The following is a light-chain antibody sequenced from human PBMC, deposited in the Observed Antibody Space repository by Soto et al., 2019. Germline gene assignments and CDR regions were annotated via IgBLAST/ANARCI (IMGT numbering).Light chain of an antibody. CDR2: GNS. Sequence: QSVLTQPPSVSGAPGQGVTISCTGGSSNIGANYDVHWYQQLPGTAPKVLIYGNSNRPSGVPDRFSGSKSGTSASLAITGLQAEDEADYYCHSYDNSLSGWVFGGGTQLTVL. CDR1: SSNIGANYD. CDR3: HSYDNSLSGWV. V-gene: IGLV1-40*01. J-gene: IGLJ3*02.